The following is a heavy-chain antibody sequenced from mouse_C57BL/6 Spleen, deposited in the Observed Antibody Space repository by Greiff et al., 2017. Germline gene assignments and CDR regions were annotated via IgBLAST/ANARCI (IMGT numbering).Heavy chain of an antibody. J-gene: IGHJ2*01. CDR2: INPSTGGT. V-gene: IGHV1-42*01. CDR1: GYSFTGYY. Sequence: EVQLVESGPELVKPGASVKISCKASGYSFTGYYMNWVKQSPEKSLEWIGEINPSTGGTTYNQKFKAKATLTVDKSSSTAYMQLKSLTSEDAAVYYCAREGWDDYWGQGTTLTVSS. CDR3: AREGWDDY. D-gene: IGHD3-3*01.